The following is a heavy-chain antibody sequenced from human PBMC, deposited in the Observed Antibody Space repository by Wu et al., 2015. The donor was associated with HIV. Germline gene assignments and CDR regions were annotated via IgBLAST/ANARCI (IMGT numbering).Heavy chain of an antibody. Sequence: QVQLVQSGAEVKEPGDSVKVSCKASRDTFKRFAITWVRQAPGQGLECLGKITPILGSTVYTQKFQDRVTITADESTSTSYMELSSLTSEDTGVYYCAREVGAMLANWFDPWGQGTLVIVSS. J-gene: IGHJ5*02. CDR2: ITPILGST. CDR3: AREVGAMLANWFDP. D-gene: IGHD3-10*01. CDR1: RDTFKRFA. V-gene: IGHV1-69*11.